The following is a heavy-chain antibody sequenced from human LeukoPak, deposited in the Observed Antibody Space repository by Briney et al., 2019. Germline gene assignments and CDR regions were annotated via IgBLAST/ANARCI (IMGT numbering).Heavy chain of an antibody. CDR1: GGSISNHF. V-gene: IGHV4-4*07. J-gene: IGHJ5*02. D-gene: IGHD3-16*01. Sequence: SETLSLTCTVSGGSISNHFRSWIRQPAGKGLEGIGRIYDNESTNYNPSLRSRVTMSVDTSNNQFSLKLSSVTAADTAVYYCASMSIGGNWFDPWGQGTLVTVSS. CDR2: IYDNEST. CDR3: ASMSIGGNWFDP.